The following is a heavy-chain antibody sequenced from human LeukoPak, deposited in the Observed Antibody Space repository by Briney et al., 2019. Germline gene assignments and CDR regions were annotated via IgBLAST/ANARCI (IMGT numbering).Heavy chain of an antibody. CDR3: ARLTDDYITI. J-gene: IGHJ4*02. Sequence: PSETLSLTCAVYGGSFSGYYWSWIRQPPGKGLEWIGEINHSGSTNYNPSLKSRVTITVDTSKNQFSLKVRSVTAADTALYYCARLTDDYITIWGQGTLVTVSS. CDR2: INHSGST. D-gene: IGHD3-3*01. V-gene: IGHV4-34*01. CDR1: GGSFSGYY.